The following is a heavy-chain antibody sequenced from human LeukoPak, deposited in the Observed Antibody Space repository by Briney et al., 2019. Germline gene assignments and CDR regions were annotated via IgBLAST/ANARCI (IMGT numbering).Heavy chain of an antibody. D-gene: IGHD2-2*01. CDR2: ISYSGST. Sequence: SETLSLTCTVSGVSISSYYWSWIRQPPGKGLEWIGYISYSGSTNYNPSLKSRVTISVDTPKSQFSLKLSSVTAADTALYYCARIDTSWLTFDDWGQGTLVTVSS. CDR1: GVSISSYY. J-gene: IGHJ4*02. V-gene: IGHV4-59*01. CDR3: ARIDTSWLTFDD.